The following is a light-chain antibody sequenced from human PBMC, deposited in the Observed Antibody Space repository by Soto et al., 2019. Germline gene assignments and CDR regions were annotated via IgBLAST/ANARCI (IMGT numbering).Light chain of an antibody. V-gene: IGKV3-11*01. J-gene: IGKJ4*01. Sequence: EIVLTQSPATLSLSPGERATLSCRASQSVSGYLAWYQQKPGQAPRLLIYDASNRATGIPARFSGSGSGTDFTLTISSLEPEDFAVYYCQQGSNWPPGLTFGGGTKVEIK. CDR1: QSVSGY. CDR2: DAS. CDR3: QQGSNWPPGLT.